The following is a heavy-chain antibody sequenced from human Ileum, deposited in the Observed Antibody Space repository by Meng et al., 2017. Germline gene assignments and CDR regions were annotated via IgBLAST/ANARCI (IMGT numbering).Heavy chain of an antibody. J-gene: IGHJ5*02. Sequence: LLQQWGAGSVEPAVTLALNGAVYWGSFSCYYWSWIPQPPGKGMEWLGEIHHSGSNNYKPSLQSRVTISVDTSKNQFSLKLSSVTAADTAVYYCARGGPWFDPWGQGTLVTVSS. CDR1: WGSFSCYY. CDR2: IHHSGSN. V-gene: IGHV4-34*01. CDR3: ARGGPWFDP.